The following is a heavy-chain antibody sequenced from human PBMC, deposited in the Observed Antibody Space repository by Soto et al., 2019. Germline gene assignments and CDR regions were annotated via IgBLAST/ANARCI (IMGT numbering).Heavy chain of an antibody. CDR3: ATVSPYCTNTCCYSGCYGMNV. V-gene: IGHV1-69*06. CDR2: VFPFFGSA. J-gene: IGHJ6*02. CDR1: GDTFSSYA. Sequence: QAQLEKSGAEVKKPGSSVKLSYKASGDTFSSYAISWVRQAPGQGHECMVGVFPFFGSAKYAQKFQGRVTITADKSTSTADIALTSLSSEDTAVYFCATVSPYCTNTCCYSGCYGMNVWGQVSTVTVSS. D-gene: IGHD2-2*01.